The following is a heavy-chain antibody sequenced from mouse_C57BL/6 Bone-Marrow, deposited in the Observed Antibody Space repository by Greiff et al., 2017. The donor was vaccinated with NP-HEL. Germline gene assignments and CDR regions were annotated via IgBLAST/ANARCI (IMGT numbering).Heavy chain of an antibody. CDR1: EHEFPSHD. CDR2: INSDGGST. V-gene: IGHV5-2*01. J-gene: IGHJ1*03. Sequence: DVKLVESGGGLVQPGESLKLSCESNEHEFPSHDMSWVRKTPEKRLELVAAINSDGGSTYYPDTMERRFIISRDNTKKTLYLQMSSLRSEDTALYYCARLVGYYPYWYFDVWGTGTTVTVSS. D-gene: IGHD2-3*01. CDR3: ARLVGYYPYWYFDV.